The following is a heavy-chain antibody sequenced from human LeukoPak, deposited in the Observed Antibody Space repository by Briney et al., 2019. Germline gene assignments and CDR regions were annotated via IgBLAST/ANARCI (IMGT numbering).Heavy chain of an antibody. J-gene: IGHJ5*02. CDR3: VKDGGHTALDP. V-gene: IGHV4-4*07. Sequence: SETLSLTCTVSGGSISSYYWGWIRQPAGKGLEWIGRVYFSGSTNYNPSLKGRVTISVDTSKNHFSLSLMSVTAADTAVYYCVKDGGHTALDPWGQGTQVTVSP. CDR2: VYFSGST. CDR1: GGSISSYY. D-gene: IGHD3-16*01.